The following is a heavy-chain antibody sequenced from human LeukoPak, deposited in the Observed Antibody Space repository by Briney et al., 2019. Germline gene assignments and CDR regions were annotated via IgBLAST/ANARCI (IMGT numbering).Heavy chain of an antibody. CDR2: IRGSGGST. CDR1: GFTFSSYA. CDR3: AKASTYYYDSSGYYIDY. V-gene: IGHV3-23*01. J-gene: IGHJ4*02. D-gene: IGHD3-22*01. Sequence: GGSLRLSCAASGFTFSSYAMSWVRQAPGKGLEWVSAIRGSGGSTYYADSVKGRFTISRDNSKNTLYLQMNSLRAEDTAVYYCAKASTYYYDSSGYYIDYWGQGTLVTVSS.